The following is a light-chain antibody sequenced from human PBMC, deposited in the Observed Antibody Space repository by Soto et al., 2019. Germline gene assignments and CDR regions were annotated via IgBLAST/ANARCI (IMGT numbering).Light chain of an antibody. CDR2: GSS. CDR1: QSVSSSY. CDR3: QQYGSSGT. V-gene: IGKV3-20*01. J-gene: IGKJ1*01. Sequence: EIVLTQSPGTLSLSPGERGTLSCRASQSVSSSYLAWYQQKPGQSPRLLIYGSSSRATGIPDRFSGSGSETDFTLTISRLEPEDFAVYYCQQYGSSGTFGQGTKVDIK.